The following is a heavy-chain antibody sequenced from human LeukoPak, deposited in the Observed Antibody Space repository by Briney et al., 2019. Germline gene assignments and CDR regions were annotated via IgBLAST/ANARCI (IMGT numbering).Heavy chain of an antibody. CDR1: GFTFNSYGM. CDR3: ARRITGILAPFDY. CDR2: MYHSGNT. J-gene: IGHJ4*02. D-gene: IGHD1-20*01. Sequence: NPGGSLRLSCAVSGFTFNSYGMNWVRQAPGKGLEWIGEMYHSGNTNFNPSLKSRVTISVDKSKNQFSLKLTSVTAADTAVYYCARRITGILAPFDYWGQGSLVTVSS. V-gene: IGHV4-4*02.